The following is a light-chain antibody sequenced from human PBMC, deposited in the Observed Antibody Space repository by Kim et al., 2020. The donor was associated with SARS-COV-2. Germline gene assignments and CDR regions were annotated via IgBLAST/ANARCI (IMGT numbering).Light chain of an antibody. CDR3: PQYDSFPWT. CDR2: GAS. J-gene: IGKJ1*01. V-gene: IGKV1-5*01. CDR1: QSINSY. Sequence: DIQMTQSPSALSAVVGDTVTIACRASQSINSYLAWYQQKPGKAPKLLVYGASSLEEGVPSKFSGSGFGTDFTLTIRGLPPDDFAAYVCPQYDSFPWTSGQGPKVDIK.